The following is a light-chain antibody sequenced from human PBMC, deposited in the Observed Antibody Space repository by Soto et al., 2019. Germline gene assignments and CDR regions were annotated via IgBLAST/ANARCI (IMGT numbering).Light chain of an antibody. Sequence: HSVLTQPPSASGTPGQRVTISCSGSSSNIGSNTVNWYQKLPGTAPKLLIYTNNLRPSGVPDRFSGSKSGTSASLAISGLQSEDEADYYCAAWDDSLSGVVFGGGTKVTVL. V-gene: IGLV1-44*01. CDR2: TNN. CDR1: SSNIGSNT. J-gene: IGLJ2*01. CDR3: AAWDDSLSGVV.